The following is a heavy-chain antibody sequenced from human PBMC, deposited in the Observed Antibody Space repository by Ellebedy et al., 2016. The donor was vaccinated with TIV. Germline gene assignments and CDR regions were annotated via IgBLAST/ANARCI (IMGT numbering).Heavy chain of an antibody. CDR3: VKDLSNTGSYIHPWEY. Sequence: PGGSLRLSCSASGFTFSSFALHWVRQAPGKGLKHVSAINADGDTYFADSVKGRFTISRDNSKNTLYLQMSSLTTEDTAVYYCVKDLSNTGSYIHPWEYWGQGTLVTVSP. CDR1: GFTFSSFA. CDR2: INADGDT. V-gene: IGHV3-64D*06. D-gene: IGHD2-2*02. J-gene: IGHJ4*02.